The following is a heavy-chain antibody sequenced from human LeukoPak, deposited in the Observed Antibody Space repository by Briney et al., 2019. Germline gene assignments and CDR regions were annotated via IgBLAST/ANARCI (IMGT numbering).Heavy chain of an antibody. D-gene: IGHD1-26*01. V-gene: IGHV5-10-1*01. J-gene: IGHJ4*02. Sequence: GESLKISCNGSGYSFTSNWISWVRQMPGKGLEWMGRIDPGDSHINYSPSFQGHVTISVDKSISTAYLQWSSLRASDTAMYYCARQGRGSYRRDFDYWGQGTLVTVSS. CDR1: GYSFTSNW. CDR3: ARQGRGSYRRDFDY. CDR2: IDPGDSHI.